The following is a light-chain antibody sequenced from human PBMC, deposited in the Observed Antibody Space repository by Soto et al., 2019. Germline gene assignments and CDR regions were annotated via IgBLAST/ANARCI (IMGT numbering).Light chain of an antibody. CDR3: QQSFT. CDR1: RVISSW. Sequence: DIQMTQSPSTLFAFVGARVTTPCRASRVISSWLAGYKQKQGKAPKLLIYKASTLESGAPSRFSGSGSGTEFTLTISSLQPDDFATYYCQQSFTFGPGTKVDIK. J-gene: IGKJ3*01. CDR2: KAS. V-gene: IGKV1-5*03.